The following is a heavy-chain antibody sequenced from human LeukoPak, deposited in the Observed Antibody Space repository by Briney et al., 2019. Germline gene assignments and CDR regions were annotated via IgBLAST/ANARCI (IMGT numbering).Heavy chain of an antibody. CDR2: ISGSGGST. CDR3: AKDRDPTAMVTLYYFDY. V-gene: IGHV3-23*01. D-gene: IGHD5-18*01. CDR1: GFTFSSYA. J-gene: IGHJ4*02. Sequence: GGSLRLSCAASGFTFSSYAMSWVRQAPGKGLKWVSAISGSGGSTYYADSVKGRFTISRDNSKNTLYLQMNSLRAEDTAVYYCAKDRDPTAMVTLYYFDYWGQGTLVTVSS.